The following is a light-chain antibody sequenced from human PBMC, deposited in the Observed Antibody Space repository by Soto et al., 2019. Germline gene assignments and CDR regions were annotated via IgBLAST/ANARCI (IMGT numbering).Light chain of an antibody. J-gene: IGLJ1*01. V-gene: IGLV2-14*01. Sequence: QSVLTQPASVSGSPGQSITISCTGTSSDVGGYNYVSWYQQHPGKAPKLMIYEVSNRPSGISTRFSGSKSGNTASLTISGLQAEDEADYYCSSYTSSGIYVFGTGTKSPS. CDR1: SSDVGGYNY. CDR3: SSYTSSGIYV. CDR2: EVS.